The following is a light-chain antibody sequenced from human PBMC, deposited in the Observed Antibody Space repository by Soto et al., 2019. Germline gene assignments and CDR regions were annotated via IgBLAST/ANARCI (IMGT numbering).Light chain of an antibody. Sequence: DIQMPQSPSSMSASVGASVAITCRASQSISTYLHWYQQKPGKATNLLIYAASTLQSGVPSRFSGSGSGTDFTLTISSLQPEEFATYFCQNGYSTPLTVGGGNKVAIK. J-gene: IGKJ4*01. CDR3: QNGYSTPLT. CDR1: QSISTY. CDR2: AAS. V-gene: IGKV1-39*01.